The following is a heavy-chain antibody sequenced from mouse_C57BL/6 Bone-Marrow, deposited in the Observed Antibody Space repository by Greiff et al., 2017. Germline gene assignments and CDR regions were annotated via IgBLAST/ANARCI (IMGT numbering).Heavy chain of an antibody. J-gene: IGHJ2*01. CDR3: TTSWWGWLLYFDY. Sequence: QVQLQQSGAELVRPGASVTLSCKASGYTFTDYELHWVKQTPVHGLEWIGAIDPETGGTAYNQKFKGKAILTADKSSSTAYMELRSLTSEHSAVYYWTTSWWGWLLYFDYWGQGTTLAVSS. D-gene: IGHD2-3*01. V-gene: IGHV1-15*01. CDR1: GYTFTDYE. CDR2: IDPETGGT.